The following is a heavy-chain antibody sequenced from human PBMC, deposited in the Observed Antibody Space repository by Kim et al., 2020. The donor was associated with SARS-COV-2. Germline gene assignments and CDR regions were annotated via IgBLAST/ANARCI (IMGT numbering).Heavy chain of an antibody. CDR1: GGTFSSYA. Sequence: SVKVSCKASGGTFSSYAISWVRQAPGQGLEWMGRIIPILGIANYAQKFQGRVTITADKSTSTAYMELSSLRSEDTAVYYCARDRGDTHIEPYDYWGQGTLVTVSS. CDR3: ARDRGDTHIEPYDY. CDR2: IIPILGIA. V-gene: IGHV1-69*04. J-gene: IGHJ4*02. D-gene: IGHD2-21*01.